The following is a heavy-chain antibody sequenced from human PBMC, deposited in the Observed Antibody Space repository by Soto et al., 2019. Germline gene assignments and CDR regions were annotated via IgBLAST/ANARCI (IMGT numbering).Heavy chain of an antibody. Sequence: GGSLRLSCAASGFTCSSDGMHWVRQAPGKGLEWVAVIWYDGSNKYYADSVKGRFTISRDNSKNTLYLQMNSLRAEDTAVYYCAREGYYYDSSGFSSVPYFDYWGQGTLVTVSS. CDR2: IWYDGSNK. V-gene: IGHV3-33*01. D-gene: IGHD3-22*01. J-gene: IGHJ4*02. CDR3: AREGYYYDSSGFSSVPYFDY. CDR1: GFTCSSDG.